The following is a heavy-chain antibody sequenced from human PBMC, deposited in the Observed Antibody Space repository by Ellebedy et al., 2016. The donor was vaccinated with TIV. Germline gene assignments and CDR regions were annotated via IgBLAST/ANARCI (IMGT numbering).Heavy chain of an antibody. CDR1: GYILTSYY. V-gene: IGHV1-46*01. D-gene: IGHD3-16*01. CDR2: MNPSGGTT. CDR3: ARWRSVGRHPFDN. Sequence: AASVKVSCKATGYILTSYYMHWVRQAPGQGLAWMGVMNPSGGTTLNPQKFQGRVKVTRDTSTSTIYMELSSLTSDDTAVYYCARWRSVGRHPFDNWGQGTLVTVSS. J-gene: IGHJ4*02.